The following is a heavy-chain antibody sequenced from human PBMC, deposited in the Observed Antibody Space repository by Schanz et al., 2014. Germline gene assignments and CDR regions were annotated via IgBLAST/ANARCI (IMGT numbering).Heavy chain of an antibody. J-gene: IGHJ4*02. CDR1: GFMFSSYG. CDR2: ISGSGGST. D-gene: IGHD6-19*01. Sequence: VQLVESGGGVVQPGRSLRLSCAASGFMFSSYGMHWVRQAPGKGLEWVSAISGSGGSTYYADSVKGRFTISRDNSKNTLYLQMNSLRVEDTAVYYCAASSGWHPSTDYWGQGTLVTVSS. V-gene: IGHV3-23*04. CDR3: AASSGWHPSTDY.